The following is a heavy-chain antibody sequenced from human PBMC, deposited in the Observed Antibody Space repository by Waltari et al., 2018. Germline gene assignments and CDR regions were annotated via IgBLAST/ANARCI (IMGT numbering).Heavy chain of an antibody. D-gene: IGHD3-10*01. Sequence: QVQLVESGGGVVQPGKSLRLSCVASGFRLSNYGMHWVRQTPGRGLEWVALTWSDGSVEYYADSVRGRFTVSRDNSKNILYLDMGSLRVDDTATYYCAKDAFGNTYLDYWGQGTLVTVSS. V-gene: IGHV3-33*03. CDR3: AKDAFGNTYLDY. CDR1: GFRLSNYG. CDR2: TWSDGSVE. J-gene: IGHJ4*02.